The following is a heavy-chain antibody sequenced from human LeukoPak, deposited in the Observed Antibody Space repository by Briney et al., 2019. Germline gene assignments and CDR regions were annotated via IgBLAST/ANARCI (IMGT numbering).Heavy chain of an antibody. D-gene: IGHD3-22*01. V-gene: IGHV3-30-3*01. CDR1: GFTFSSYA. CDR3: ARDKSESRGWDFDY. Sequence: GGSLRLSCAASGFTFSSYAMHWVRQAPGKGLEWVAVISYDGSNKYYADSVKGRFTISRDNSKNTLYLQMNSLRAEDTAVYYCARDKSESRGWDFDYWGQGSLVTVSS. J-gene: IGHJ4*02. CDR2: ISYDGSNK.